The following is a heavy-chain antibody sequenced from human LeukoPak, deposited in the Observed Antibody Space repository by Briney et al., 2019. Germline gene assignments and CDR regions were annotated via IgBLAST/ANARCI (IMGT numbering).Heavy chain of an antibody. D-gene: IGHD3-3*01. V-gene: IGHV3-30*03. CDR1: GFTFSSYG. CDR3: ARDLTPPPHYDFWSEGFDY. CDR2: MSYDGNNE. Sequence: GGSLRLSCAASGFTFSSYGMHWVRQAPGKGPEWVAVMSYDGNNEYYADSVKGRFTISRDNSKNTLYLQMNSLRAEDTAVYYCARDLTPPPHYDFWSEGFDYWGQGTLVTVSS. J-gene: IGHJ4*02.